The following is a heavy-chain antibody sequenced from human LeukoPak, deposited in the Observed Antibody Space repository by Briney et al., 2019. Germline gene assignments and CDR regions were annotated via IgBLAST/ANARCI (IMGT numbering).Heavy chain of an antibody. CDR3: ARATVATPSEFDY. J-gene: IGHJ4*02. D-gene: IGHD4-17*01. CDR2: ISYSGNT. Sequence: NWIRQHPGKGLEWIGYISYSGNTYYNPSLRSRASISADTPKSQFSLKLSSTTAADTAVYYCARATVATPSEFDYWGQGTLVTVSS. V-gene: IGHV4-31*02.